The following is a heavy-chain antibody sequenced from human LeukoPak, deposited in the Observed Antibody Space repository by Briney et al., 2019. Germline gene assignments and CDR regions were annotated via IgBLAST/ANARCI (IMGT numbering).Heavy chain of an antibody. Sequence: SETLSLTCAVYGGSFSGYYWSWIRQPPGKGLEWIGEINHSGSTNYNPSLKSRVTISVDKSKNQFFLKLSSVTAADTAVYYCARASHDYGDYSHFDYWGQGTLVTVSS. CDR1: GGSFSGYY. V-gene: IGHV4-34*01. CDR2: INHSGST. J-gene: IGHJ4*02. CDR3: ARASHDYGDYSHFDY. D-gene: IGHD4-17*01.